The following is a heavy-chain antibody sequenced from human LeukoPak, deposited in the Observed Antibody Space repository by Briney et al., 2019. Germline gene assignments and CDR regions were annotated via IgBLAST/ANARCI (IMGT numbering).Heavy chain of an antibody. Sequence: SETLSLTCTVSGVSISSYYWSWIRQPPGKGLEWIGYIYYSGSTNYNPSLKSRVTVSVDTSKNQFSLKLSSVTAADTAVYYCARPTDYYDSSGYPKHDAFDIWGQGTMVTVSS. D-gene: IGHD3-22*01. CDR3: ARPTDYYDSSGYPKHDAFDI. CDR1: GVSISSYY. CDR2: IYYSGST. V-gene: IGHV4-59*01. J-gene: IGHJ3*02.